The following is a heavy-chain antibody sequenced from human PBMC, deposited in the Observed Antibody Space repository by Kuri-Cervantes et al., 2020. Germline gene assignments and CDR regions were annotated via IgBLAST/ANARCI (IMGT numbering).Heavy chain of an antibody. V-gene: IGHV3-52*01. Sequence: GGSLRLSCAASGCTFSSSWMHWVCQAPEKGLEWVADIKCDGSEKYYVDSVKGRLTISRDNSKNTLYLQMNSLRDEDTGIYYCAKGGGSILDDAFDIWGQGTMVTVSS. D-gene: IGHD2-15*01. J-gene: IGHJ3*02. CDR2: IKCDGSEK. CDR3: AKGGGSILDDAFDI. CDR1: GCTFSSSW.